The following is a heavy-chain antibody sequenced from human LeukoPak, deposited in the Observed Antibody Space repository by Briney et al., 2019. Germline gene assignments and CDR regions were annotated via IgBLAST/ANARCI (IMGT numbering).Heavy chain of an antibody. Sequence: SGGSLRLSCSASGFTFSDYWMIWVRQAPGKGLEWVANTRQDDSEKNYVDSVKGRFTISRDNAKFSLYLQMSSLRAEDTAVYYCARDMRIWDYDSSGSLDAFDIWGQGTMVTVSS. J-gene: IGHJ3*02. CDR2: TRQDDSEK. CDR1: GFTFSDYW. V-gene: IGHV3-7*03. CDR3: ARDMRIWDYDSSGSLDAFDI. D-gene: IGHD3-22*01.